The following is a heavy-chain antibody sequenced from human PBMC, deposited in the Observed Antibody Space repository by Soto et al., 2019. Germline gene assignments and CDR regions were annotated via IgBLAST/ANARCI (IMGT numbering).Heavy chain of an antibody. V-gene: IGHV4-30-4*08. CDR1: GGSISSPNFY. CDR3: ASLVVTAHNWFDP. Sequence: SETLSLTCTVSGGSISSPNFYWSWIRQHPGKGLEWIGYIYYSGSTYYNTSLKSRVTISVDTSKNQFSLKLSSVTAADTAVYYCASLVVTAHNWFDPWGQGTLVTVSS. D-gene: IGHD2-21*02. CDR2: IYYSGST. J-gene: IGHJ5*02.